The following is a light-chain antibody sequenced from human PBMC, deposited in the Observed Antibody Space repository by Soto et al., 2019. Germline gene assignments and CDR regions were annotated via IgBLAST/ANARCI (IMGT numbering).Light chain of an antibody. CDR3: SSYTRSNPWV. V-gene: IGLV2-14*01. CDR2: EVS. CDR1: SRDVGYYNF. J-gene: IGLJ3*02. Sequence: QSVLTQPASVSGSPGQSITISCTGTSRDVGYYNFVSWYQQHPGKAPKLMIYEVSNRPSGVSNRFSGSKSGNTASLTISGLQAEDEADYYCSSYTRSNPWVFGGGTKLTVL.